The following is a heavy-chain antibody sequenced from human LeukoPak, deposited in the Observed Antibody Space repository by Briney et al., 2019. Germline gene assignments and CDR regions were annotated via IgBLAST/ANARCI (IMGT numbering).Heavy chain of an antibody. J-gene: IGHJ4*02. Sequence: GGSLRLSCAASGFTFSSYAMSWVRQAPGKGLEWVSAISGSGGSTYYADSVKGRFTISRDNSKNTLYLQMNSLRAEDTAVYYCAKDPGYSSSWYYFGYWGQGTLVTVSS. V-gene: IGHV3-23*01. D-gene: IGHD6-13*01. CDR2: ISGSGGST. CDR3: AKDPGYSSSWYYFGY. CDR1: GFTFSSYA.